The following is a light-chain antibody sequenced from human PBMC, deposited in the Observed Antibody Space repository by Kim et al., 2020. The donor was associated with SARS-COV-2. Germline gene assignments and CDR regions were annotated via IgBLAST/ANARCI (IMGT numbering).Light chain of an antibody. J-gene: IGLJ3*02. Sequence: QLVLTQSPSASASLGASVKLTCTLSSGHSSYAIAWHHQQPEKGPRYLMKLNSDGSHSKGDGIPDRFSGSSSGAERYLTISSLQSEDEADYYCQTWGTPWVFGGGTQLTVL. CDR2: LNSDGSH. V-gene: IGLV4-69*01. CDR3: QTWGTPWV. CDR1: SGHSSYA.